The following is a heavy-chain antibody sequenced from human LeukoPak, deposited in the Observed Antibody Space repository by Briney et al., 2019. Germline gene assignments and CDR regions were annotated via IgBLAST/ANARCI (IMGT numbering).Heavy chain of an antibody. CDR3: ARERWLGYYYYYMDV. D-gene: IGHD6-19*01. CDR1: GGSISGGSYY. J-gene: IGHJ6*03. Sequence: SETLSLTCTVSGGSISGGSYYWSWIRQPAGKGLERIGRIYTSGSTNYNPSLKSRVTISVDTSKNQFSLKLSSVTAADTAVYYCARERWLGYYYYYMDVWGKGTTVTVSS. CDR2: IYTSGST. V-gene: IGHV4-61*02.